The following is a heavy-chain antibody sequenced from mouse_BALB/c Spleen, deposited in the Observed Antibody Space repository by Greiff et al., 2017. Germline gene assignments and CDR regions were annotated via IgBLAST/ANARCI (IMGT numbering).Heavy chain of an antibody. V-gene: IGHV5-17*02. CDR2: ISSGSSTI. Sequence: EVHLVESGGGLVQPGGSRKLSCAASGFTFSSFGMHWVRQAPEKGLEWVAYISSGSSTIYYADTVKGRFTISRDNPKNTLFLQMTSLRSEDTAMYYCARCPREYYYAMDYWGQGTSVTVSS. J-gene: IGHJ4*01. CDR3: ARCPREYYYAMDY. CDR1: GFTFSSFG. D-gene: IGHD3-1*01.